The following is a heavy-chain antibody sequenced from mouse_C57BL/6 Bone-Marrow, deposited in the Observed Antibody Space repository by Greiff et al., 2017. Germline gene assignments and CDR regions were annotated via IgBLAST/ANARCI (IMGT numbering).Heavy chain of an antibody. CDR1: GFSFNTYA. D-gene: IGHD3-3*01. CDR3: VRQSWDRWFSY. V-gene: IGHV10-1*01. Sequence: GGGLVQPKGSLKLSCAASGFSFNTYAMNWVRQAPGKGLEWVARIRSKSNNYATYYADSVKDRFTISRDDSESMLYLQMNNLKTEDTAMYYCVRQSWDRWFSYWGQGTLVTVSA. J-gene: IGHJ3*01. CDR2: IRSKSNNYAT.